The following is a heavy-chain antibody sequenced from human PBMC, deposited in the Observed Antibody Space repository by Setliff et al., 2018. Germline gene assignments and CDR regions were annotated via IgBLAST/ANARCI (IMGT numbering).Heavy chain of an antibody. D-gene: IGHD2-8*02. CDR2: INHSGST. CDR3: TVYNTGSSKDHY. CDR1: GYSISSGYY. J-gene: IGHJ4*02. V-gene: IGHV4-38-2*02. Sequence: NPSETLSLTCTVSGYSISSGYYWIWIRQPPGKGLEWIGEINHSGSTNYNPSLKSRVTISVDTSKNQFSLKLSSVTAADTALYYCTVYNTGSSKDHYWGQGTPVTVSS.